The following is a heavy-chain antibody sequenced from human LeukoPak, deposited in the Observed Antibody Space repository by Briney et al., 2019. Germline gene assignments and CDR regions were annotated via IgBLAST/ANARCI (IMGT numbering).Heavy chain of an antibody. V-gene: IGHV3-30-3*01. CDR1: GFTFSSHA. J-gene: IGHJ4*02. CDR2: ISYDGNNQ. CDR3: VRGYCSGNYCRAPLYLDH. Sequence: GGSLRLSCAASGFTFSSHAMHWVRQAPGKGLEWVAVISYDGNNQYYADSVKGRFTISRDNPKNTLDMQMNNLRAEDTAVYYCVRGYCSGNYCRAPLYLDHWGQGALVTVSS. D-gene: IGHD3-22*01.